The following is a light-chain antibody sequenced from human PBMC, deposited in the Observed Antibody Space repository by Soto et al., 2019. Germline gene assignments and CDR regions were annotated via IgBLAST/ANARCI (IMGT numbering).Light chain of an antibody. CDR1: QSVRSN. V-gene: IGKV3-15*01. J-gene: IGKJ2*01. Sequence: EIVLTQSPATLSVSPGERATLSCRASQSVRSNLAWYQQKPGQAPRLLIYDTSSRATGFPARFSGSGSGTEFTLTISSLQSEDIAVYYCQQYNSWPPYTFGQGTKVEIK. CDR2: DTS. CDR3: QQYNSWPPYT.